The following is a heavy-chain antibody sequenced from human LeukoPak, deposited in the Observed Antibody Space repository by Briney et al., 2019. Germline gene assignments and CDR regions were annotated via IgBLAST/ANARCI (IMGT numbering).Heavy chain of an antibody. D-gene: IGHD3-3*01. CDR3: AKRGAKRITIFGVGSDFDY. J-gene: IGHJ4*02. CDR1: GFTFSSYA. CDR2: ISGSGGST. V-gene: IGHV3-23*01. Sequence: GGSLRLACAASGFTFSSYAMSWVRQAPGKGLEWVSAISGSGGSTYYADSVKGRFTISRDNSKNTLYLQMNSLRAEDTAVYYCAKRGAKRITIFGVGSDFDYWGQGTLVTVSS.